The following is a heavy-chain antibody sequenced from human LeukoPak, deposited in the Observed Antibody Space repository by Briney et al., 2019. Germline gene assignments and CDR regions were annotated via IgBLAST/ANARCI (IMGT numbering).Heavy chain of an antibody. Sequence: PGRSLRLSCAASGFTFSSYGMHWVRQAPGKGLEWVAVISYDGSNKYYADSVKGRFTISRDNSKNTLYLQMNSLRAEDTAVYYCAREYYYGSGSLYGMDVWGQGTTVTVSS. CDR1: GFTFSSYG. V-gene: IGHV3-30*03. CDR2: ISYDGSNK. D-gene: IGHD3-10*01. CDR3: AREYYYGSGSLYGMDV. J-gene: IGHJ6*02.